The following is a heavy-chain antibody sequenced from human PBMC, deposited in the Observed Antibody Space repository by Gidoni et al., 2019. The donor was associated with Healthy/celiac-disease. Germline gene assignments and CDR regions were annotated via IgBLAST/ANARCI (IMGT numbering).Heavy chain of an antibody. D-gene: IGHD3-9*01. CDR2: ISYDGSNK. V-gene: IGHV3-30*18. J-gene: IGHJ4*02. CDR3: AKVFFNYDILTGYDY. Sequence: QVQLVESGGGVVQPGGSLRLSCAASGFTFRSYGMHWVRQVPGKGLEWVAVISYDGSNKYYADSVKGRFTISRDNSKNTLYLQMNSLRAEDTAVYYCAKVFFNYDILTGYDYWGQGTLVTVSS. CDR1: GFTFRSYG.